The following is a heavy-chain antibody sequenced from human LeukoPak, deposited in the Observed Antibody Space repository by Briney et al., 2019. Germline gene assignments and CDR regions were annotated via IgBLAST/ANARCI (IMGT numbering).Heavy chain of an antibody. CDR1: GFTFSSYW. D-gene: IGHD6-13*01. Sequence: VGSLRLSCAASGFTFSSYWMSWVRQAPGKGLEWVANIKQDGSEKYYVDSVKGRFTISRDNAKNSLYLQMNSLRAEDTAVYYCARLTGYSSSWYSSKNWFDPWGQGTLVTVSS. CDR2: IKQDGSEK. CDR3: ARLTGYSSSWYSSKNWFDP. J-gene: IGHJ5*02. V-gene: IGHV3-7*01.